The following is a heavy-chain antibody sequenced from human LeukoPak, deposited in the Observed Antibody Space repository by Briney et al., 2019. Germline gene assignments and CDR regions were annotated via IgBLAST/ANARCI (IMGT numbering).Heavy chain of an antibody. D-gene: IGHD3-3*01. CDR1: GFTFNEYA. J-gene: IGHJ4*02. Sequence: PGGSLRLSCTASGFTFNEYAMSWFRQAPGKGLEWVGFIRSKGSGGTIEYAASVKGRFTLSRDDSKSIVPLQMNSLQSEDTAVYYCVKGRTRADSWGQGTLVTVSS. CDR3: VKGRTRADS. V-gene: IGHV3-49*03. CDR2: IRSKGSGGTI.